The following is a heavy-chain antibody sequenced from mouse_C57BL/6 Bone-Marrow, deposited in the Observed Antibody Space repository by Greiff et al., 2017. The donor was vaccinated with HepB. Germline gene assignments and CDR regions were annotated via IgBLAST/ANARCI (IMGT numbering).Heavy chain of an antibody. Sequence: EVKVVESGGGLVKPGGSLKLSCAASGFTFSSYAMSWVRQTPEKRLEWVATISDGGSYTYYPDNVKGRFTISRDNAKNNLYLQMSHLKSEDTAMYYCARDPDYYGSRSGAMDYWGQGTSVTVSS. CDR3: ARDPDYYGSRSGAMDY. CDR1: GFTFSSYA. V-gene: IGHV5-4*01. J-gene: IGHJ4*01. CDR2: ISDGGSYT. D-gene: IGHD1-1*01.